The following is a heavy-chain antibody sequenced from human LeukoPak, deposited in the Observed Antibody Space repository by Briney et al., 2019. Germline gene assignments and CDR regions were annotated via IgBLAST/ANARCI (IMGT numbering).Heavy chain of an antibody. CDR1: GGSISSYY. D-gene: IGHD3-9*01. CDR2: IYYSGST. CDR3: AREELRYFDWLLYGHDEKHAFDI. J-gene: IGHJ3*02. V-gene: IGHV4-39*07. Sequence: SETLSLTCTVSGGSISSYYWGWIRQPPGKGLEWIGSIYYSGSTYYNPSLKSRVTISVDTSKNQFSLKLSSVTAADTAVYYCAREELRYFDWLLYGHDEKHAFDIWGQGTMVTVSS.